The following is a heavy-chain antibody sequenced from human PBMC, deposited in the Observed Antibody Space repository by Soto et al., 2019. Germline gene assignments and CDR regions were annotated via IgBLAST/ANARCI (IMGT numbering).Heavy chain of an antibody. J-gene: IGHJ6*03. Sequence: KASETLSLTCTVSGGSISSYYWSWIRQPPGKGLEWIGYIYYSGSTNYNPSLKSRVTISVDTSKNQFSLKLSSVTAADTAVYYCARHGPMGGYCSSTSCPYYYYYYMDVWGKGTTVTVSS. CDR3: ARHGPMGGYCSSTSCPYYYYYYMDV. D-gene: IGHD2-2*01. V-gene: IGHV4-59*08. CDR1: GGSISSYY. CDR2: IYYSGST.